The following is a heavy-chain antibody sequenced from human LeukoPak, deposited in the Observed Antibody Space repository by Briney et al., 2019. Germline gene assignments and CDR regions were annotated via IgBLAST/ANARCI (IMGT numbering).Heavy chain of an antibody. CDR3: AKGEAYYYDNSGYYLM. CDR2: ISGSGGST. V-gene: IGHV3-23*01. Sequence: GGSLRLSCAASGLTFSSHWMHWVRQAQGQGLERVSAISGSGGSTYYADSVKGRFTISRDNSKTTLYLQMNSLRAEDTAVYYCAKGEAYYYDNSGYYLMWGQGTLVTVSS. D-gene: IGHD3-22*01. CDR1: GLTFSSHW. J-gene: IGHJ4*02.